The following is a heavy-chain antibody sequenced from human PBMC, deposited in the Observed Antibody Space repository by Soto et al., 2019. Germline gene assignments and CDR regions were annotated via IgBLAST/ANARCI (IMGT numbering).Heavy chain of an antibody. Sequence: ASVKASCKASGGTFRSYTISWVRQAPGQGLEWMGRISAYHGNTNYAQKLQGRVTMTTDTSTSTAYMELRSLRSDDTAVYYCARDLYPPKDQLGTNWFDPWGQGTLVTVSS. CDR2: ISAYHGNT. V-gene: IGHV1-18*01. D-gene: IGHD2-2*01. CDR1: GGTFRSYT. J-gene: IGHJ5*02. CDR3: ARDLYPPKDQLGTNWFDP.